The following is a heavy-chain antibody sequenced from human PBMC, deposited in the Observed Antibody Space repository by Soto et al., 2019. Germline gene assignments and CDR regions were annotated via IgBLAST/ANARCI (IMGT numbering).Heavy chain of an antibody. J-gene: IGHJ6*02. Sequence: RGEALKICRKGSCYSFTSDWSGWVRQMPGKGLEWMGIIYPGDSDTRDSPSFQGQVTISADKSISTAYLQWSSLKASDTAMYYCARQPSTYCSSTSCYIGYYYYCMDVWGQGTTVTVSS. CDR3: ARQPSTYCSSTSCYIGYYYYCMDV. CDR2: IYPGDSDT. CDR1: CYSFTSDW. V-gene: IGHV5-51*01. D-gene: IGHD2-2*02.